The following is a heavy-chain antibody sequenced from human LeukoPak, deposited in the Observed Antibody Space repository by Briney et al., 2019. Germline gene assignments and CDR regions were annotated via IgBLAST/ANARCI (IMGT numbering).Heavy chain of an antibody. D-gene: IGHD3-22*01. J-gene: IGHJ4*02. CDR1: GFTFSGYV. CDR3: AKDAYYYDSSGYYGY. CDR2: ISGSGGST. V-gene: IGHV3-23*01. Sequence: PGGSLRLSCAASGFTFSGYVMSWVRQVPGKGLEWVSGISGSGGSTYYTDSVKGRFTISRDNSKNTLYLQMNSLRAEDTAVYYCAKDAYYYDSSGYYGYWGQGTLVTVSS.